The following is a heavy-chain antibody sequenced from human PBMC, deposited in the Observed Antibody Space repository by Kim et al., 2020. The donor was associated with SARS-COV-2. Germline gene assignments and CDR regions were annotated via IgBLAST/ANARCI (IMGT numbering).Heavy chain of an antibody. V-gene: IGHV4-59*01. D-gene: IGHD1-1*01. CDR1: GGSISSYY. J-gene: IGHJ3*02. CDR3: ARRGLGKGIITHPENAFDI. CDR2: IYYSGST. Sequence: SETLSLTCTVSGGSISSYYWSWIRQPPGKGLEWIGYIYYSGSTNYNPSLKSRVTISVDTSKNQISLKLSSVTAADTAVYYCARRGLGKGIITHPENAFDIGGQGTMVTVSS.